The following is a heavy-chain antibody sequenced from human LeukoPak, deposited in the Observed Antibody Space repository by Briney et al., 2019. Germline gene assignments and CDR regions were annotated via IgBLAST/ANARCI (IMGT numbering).Heavy chain of an antibody. J-gene: IGHJ4*02. D-gene: IGHD4-17*01. Sequence: SETLSLTCAVYGGAFSGCSWSWIRQPPGKGLEWIGEIDPNGTANYNPSLKSRVIVSVDTCKNQFSLNLNSVTAADTAIYYCARGRSYEYGDYDYWGQGTLVTVSS. CDR1: GGAFSGCS. CDR2: IDPNGTA. V-gene: IGHV4-34*01. CDR3: ARGRSYEYGDYDY.